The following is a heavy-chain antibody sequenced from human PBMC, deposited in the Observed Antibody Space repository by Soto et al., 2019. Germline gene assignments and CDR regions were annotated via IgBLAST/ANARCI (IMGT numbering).Heavy chain of an antibody. J-gene: IGHJ6*03. D-gene: IGHD6-13*01. V-gene: IGHV4-59*11. Sequence: SVTLPLTCTVPDGAIRDHGWSWIRQTTGKGLEWIGYVYYSGNTNYNPSLESRVTISVDTSRNRFSLILTSATAADTAVYYCARKGAAASYAHYYMDVWGRGTAVSLSS. CDR3: ARKGAAASYAHYYMDV. CDR2: VYYSGNT. CDR1: DGAIRDHG.